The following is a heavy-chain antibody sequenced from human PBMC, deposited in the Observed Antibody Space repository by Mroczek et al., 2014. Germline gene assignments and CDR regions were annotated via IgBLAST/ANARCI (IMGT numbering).Heavy chain of an antibody. Sequence: QVQLVQSGAEVKKPGASVKVSCRASGYTFTGYHIHWVRQASGQGLQLMGWMNPYSGHTDYVQKFQGRVTMTGDTSISTAYMELSSLTSEDTAVYYCARGLSDYGVNVGLDYWGQGSLVTVSS. J-gene: IGHJ4*02. D-gene: IGHD4-23*01. V-gene: IGHV1-8*01. CDR2: MNPYSGHT. CDR1: GYTFTGYH. CDR3: ARGLSDYGVNVGLDY.